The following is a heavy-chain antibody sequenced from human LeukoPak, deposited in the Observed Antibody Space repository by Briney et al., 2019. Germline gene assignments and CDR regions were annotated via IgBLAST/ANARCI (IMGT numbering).Heavy chain of an antibody. CDR3: ARCRRYFDWLLRGYYFDF. Sequence: SETLSLTCAVYGGSFSGYYWSWIRQPPGKGLEWIGEINHSGSTNYNPSLKSRVTISVDTSKIQFSLKLSSVTAADMAVHYGARCRRYFDWLLRGYYFDFWGQGTLITDSS. D-gene: IGHD3-9*01. J-gene: IGHJ4*02. CDR2: INHSGST. V-gene: IGHV4-34*01. CDR1: GGSFSGYY.